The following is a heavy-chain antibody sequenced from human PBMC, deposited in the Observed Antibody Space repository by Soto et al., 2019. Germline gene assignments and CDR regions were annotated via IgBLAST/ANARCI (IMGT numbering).Heavy chain of an antibody. CDR3: ARLITDDILTGDNWFDP. Sequence: GESLKISCKGSGYSFTSYWIGWVRQMPGKGLEWMGIIYPGDSDTRYSPSFQGQVTISADKSISTAYLQWSSLKASDTAMYYCARLITDDILTGDNWFDPWGQGTLVTVSS. D-gene: IGHD3-9*01. CDR2: IYPGDSDT. J-gene: IGHJ5*02. V-gene: IGHV5-51*01. CDR1: GYSFTSYW.